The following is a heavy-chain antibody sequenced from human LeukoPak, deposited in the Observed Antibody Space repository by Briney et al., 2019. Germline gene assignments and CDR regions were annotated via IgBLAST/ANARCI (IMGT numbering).Heavy chain of an antibody. Sequence: GGSLRLSCAASRFTFSNYNMNWVRQPPGKGLQWVSYISSSNIIYYADSVKGRFTISRDNAKNSLFLQMNSLRAEDTAVYYCARDFAREFTIDYWGQGTLVTVSS. CDR3: ARDFAREFTIDY. CDR1: RFTFSNYN. V-gene: IGHV3-48*01. J-gene: IGHJ4*02. D-gene: IGHD3-10*01. CDR2: ISSSNII.